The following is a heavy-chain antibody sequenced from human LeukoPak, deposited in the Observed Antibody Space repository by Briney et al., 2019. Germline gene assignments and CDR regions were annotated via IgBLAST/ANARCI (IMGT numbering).Heavy chain of an antibody. CDR3: ARAVYDYVWGSYLFDY. V-gene: IGHV3-43*01. D-gene: IGHD3-16*02. CDR1: GFNFDRYT. J-gene: IGHJ4*02. CDR2: AGWAGGTT. Sequence: GGSLRLSCATSGFNFDRYTIHWVRQAPGKGLEWVSLAGWAGGTTFYSDSVRGRFTISRDSGRKSVYLQMNSLRAEDTAVYYCARAVYDYVWGSYLFDYWGQGTLVTVSS.